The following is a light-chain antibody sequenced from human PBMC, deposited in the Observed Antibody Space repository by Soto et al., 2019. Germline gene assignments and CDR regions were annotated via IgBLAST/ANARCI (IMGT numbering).Light chain of an antibody. J-gene: IGLJ3*02. CDR1: SSNIGAGYD. CDR3: QSYDSSLSGWV. V-gene: IGLV1-40*01. CDR2: GNS. Sequence: QSVLTQPPSVSGAPGQRVTISCTGSSSNIGAGYDVHWYQQLPGTAPKLLIYGNSNRPSGVPDRFSGSKSGTSASLAITGLQAEEEADYYRQSYDSSLSGWVFGGGTQLTVL.